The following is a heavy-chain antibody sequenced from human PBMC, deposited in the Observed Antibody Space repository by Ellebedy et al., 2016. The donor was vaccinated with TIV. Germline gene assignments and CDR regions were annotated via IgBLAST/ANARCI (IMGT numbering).Heavy chain of an antibody. CDR3: ARDILRLVLAY. V-gene: IGHV1-18*04. J-gene: IGHJ4*02. D-gene: IGHD6-19*01. CDR2: ISAYNGNT. CDR1: GYTFTSYG. Sequence: AASVKVSCKASGYTFTSYGISWVRQAPGQGLEWMGWISAYNGNTNYAQKLQGRLTMTTDTSTSTAYMVLRSLRSDDTAVYYCARDILRLVLAYWGQGTLVTVSS.